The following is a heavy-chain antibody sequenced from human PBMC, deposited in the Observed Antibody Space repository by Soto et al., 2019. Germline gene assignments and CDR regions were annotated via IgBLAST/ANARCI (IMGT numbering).Heavy chain of an antibody. CDR3: ASTALDTAMFRTGVLDAFDI. CDR2: INHSGST. CDR1: GGSFSGYY. D-gene: IGHD5-18*01. J-gene: IGHJ3*02. Sequence: PSETLSLTCAVYGGSFSGYYLSWIRQPPGKGLEWIGEINHSGSTNYNPSLKSRVTISVDTSKNQFSLKLSSVTAADTAVYYCASTALDTAMFRTGVLDAFDIWGQGTMVTVSS. V-gene: IGHV4-34*01.